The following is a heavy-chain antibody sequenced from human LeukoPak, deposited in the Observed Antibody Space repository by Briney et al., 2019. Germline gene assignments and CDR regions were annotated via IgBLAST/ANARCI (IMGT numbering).Heavy chain of an antibody. CDR3: ARDQGTMVRGVTPVGAFDI. J-gene: IGHJ3*02. Sequence: PSQTLSLTCTVSGGSISSGGYYWSWIRQHPGKGLEWIGYIYYSGSTYYNPSLKSRVTISVDTSKNQFSLKLSSVTAADTAVYYCARDQGTMVRGVTPVGAFDIWGQGTMVTVSS. CDR1: GGSISSGGYY. D-gene: IGHD3-10*01. CDR2: IYYSGST. V-gene: IGHV4-31*03.